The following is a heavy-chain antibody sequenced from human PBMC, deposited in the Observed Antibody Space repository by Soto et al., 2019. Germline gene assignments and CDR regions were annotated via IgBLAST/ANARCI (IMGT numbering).Heavy chain of an antibody. CDR1: GYSFTSYW. V-gene: IGHV5-51*01. CDR3: ATLSPYYDFWSGYYYYYGMDV. CDR2: IYPGDSDT. J-gene: IGHJ6*02. D-gene: IGHD3-3*01. Sequence: GESLKISCKGSGYSFTSYWIGWVRQMPGKGLEWMGIIYPGDSDTRYSPSFQGQVTISADKSISTAYLQWSSLKASDTAMYYCATLSPYYDFWSGYYYYYGMDVWGQGTTVTSP.